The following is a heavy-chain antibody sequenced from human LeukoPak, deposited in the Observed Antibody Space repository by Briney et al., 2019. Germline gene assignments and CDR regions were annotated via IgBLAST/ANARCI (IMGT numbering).Heavy chain of an antibody. D-gene: IGHD2-15*01. CDR1: GGSISSSSYY. J-gene: IGHJ6*03. Sequence: SETLSLTCTVSGGSISSSSYYWGWIRQPPGKGLEWIGSIYYSGSTYYNPSLKSRVTISVDTSKNQFSLKLSSVTAADTAVYYCARENCSGGGCYSIYYYYYMDVWGKGTTVTVSS. CDR2: IYYSGST. V-gene: IGHV4-39*07. CDR3: ARENCSGGGCYSIYYYYYMDV.